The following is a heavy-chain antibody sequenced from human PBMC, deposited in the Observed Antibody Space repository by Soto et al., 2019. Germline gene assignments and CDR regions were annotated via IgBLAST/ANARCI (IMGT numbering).Heavy chain of an antibody. CDR2: IYYSGST. CDR1: GGSISSYY. J-gene: IGHJ4*02. CDR3: ARTPLDDYFDY. V-gene: IGHV4-59*01. Sequence: PSETLSLTCTVSGGSISSYYWSWIRQPPGKGLEWIGYIYYSGSTNYNPSLKSRVTISVDTSKNQFSLKLSSVTAADTAVYYCARTPLDDYFDYWGQGTLVPVYS.